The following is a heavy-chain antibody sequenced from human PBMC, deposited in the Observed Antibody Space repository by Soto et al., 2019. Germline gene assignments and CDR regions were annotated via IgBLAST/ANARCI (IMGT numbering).Heavy chain of an antibody. CDR3: ASPSRFDSSGYYFDS. J-gene: IGHJ4*02. CDR2: INHSGTT. V-gene: IGHV4-34*01. D-gene: IGHD3-22*01. Sequence: QVQLQQWGAGLLKPSETLSLTCAVYGGSFSGYYWSWIRQPPGKGLEWIGEINHSGTTKYNPSLKRRVTISVDTSKNQFYLKLNSVTAADTAVYYCASPSRFDSSGYYFDSWGQGTQVTVSS. CDR1: GGSFSGYY.